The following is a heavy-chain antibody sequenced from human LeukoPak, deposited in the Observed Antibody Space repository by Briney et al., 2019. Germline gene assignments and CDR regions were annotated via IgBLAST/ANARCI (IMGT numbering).Heavy chain of an antibody. D-gene: IGHD3-22*01. CDR2: ISGSGGST. CDR3: AKATTMIVDGMDV. V-gene: IGHV3-23*01. Sequence: GGSLRLSCAASGFTFSSYAMSWVRQAPGRGLECVSAISGSGGSTYYADSVKGRFTISRDNSKNTLYLQMNSLRAEDTAVYYRAKATTMIVDGMDVWGQGTTVTVSS. J-gene: IGHJ6*02. CDR1: GFTFSSYA.